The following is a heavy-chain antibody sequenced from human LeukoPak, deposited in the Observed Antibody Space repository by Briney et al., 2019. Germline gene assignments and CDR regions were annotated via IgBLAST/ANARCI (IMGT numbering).Heavy chain of an antibody. D-gene: IGHD5-24*01. Sequence: PSETLSLTCAVYGGSFSSYYWSWIRQSPGKGLEWIGKINYSGSTNYNPSLKSRVTISVDTSKNQFSLNLRSVTAADTAVYYCARGSRDGYNHFDYWGQGTLVTVSS. CDR3: ARGSRDGYNHFDY. CDR2: INYSGST. J-gene: IGHJ4*02. CDR1: GGSFSSYY. V-gene: IGHV4-34*01.